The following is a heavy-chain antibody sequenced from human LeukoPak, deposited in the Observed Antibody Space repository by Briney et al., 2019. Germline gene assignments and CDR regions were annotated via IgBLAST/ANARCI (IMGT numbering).Heavy chain of an antibody. CDR1: GFIFSSYG. V-gene: IGHV3-30*02. J-gene: IGHJ4*02. Sequence: GGSLRLSCAASGFIFSSYGMHWVRQAPGKGLEWVAFIRYDGNKKYYADFVKGRFTISRDNSKNTLYLQMNSLRAEDTAVYYCARGTDGGLVPDYWGQGSLVTVSS. CDR3: ARGTDGGLVPDY. CDR2: IRYDGNKK. D-gene: IGHD6-6*01.